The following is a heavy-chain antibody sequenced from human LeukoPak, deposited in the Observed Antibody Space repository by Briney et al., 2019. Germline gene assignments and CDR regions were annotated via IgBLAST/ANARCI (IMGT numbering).Heavy chain of an antibody. V-gene: IGHV3-11*01. Sequence: GGPLRLSCAASGFSFSDYYMSWIRQAPGKGLEWVSYISSSGSTIYYADSVKGRFIISRDNAKNSLYLQMNSLRAEDTAVYYCAREGDMTTVTKSSNFDYWGQGTLVTVSS. CDR1: GFSFSDYY. CDR3: AREGDMTTVTKSSNFDY. CDR2: ISSSGSTI. J-gene: IGHJ4*02. D-gene: IGHD4-17*01.